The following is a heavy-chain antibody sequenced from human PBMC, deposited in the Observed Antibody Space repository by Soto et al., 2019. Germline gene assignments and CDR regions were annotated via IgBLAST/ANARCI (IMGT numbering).Heavy chain of an antibody. D-gene: IGHD5-18*01. CDR2: IRPSGGRT. CDR3: ARGPNESYYFDY. J-gene: IGHJ4*02. V-gene: IGHV1-46*01. Sequence: QVHLVQSGAEVKKPGASVKVSCKASGYTFPNYYIHWVRQAPGQGLEWLGIIRPSGGRTEYAQRYQGRITMTRDTATSTVYMALTSLTSEDTAVYYCARGPNESYYFDYWGQGTLVTVSS. CDR1: GYTFPNYY.